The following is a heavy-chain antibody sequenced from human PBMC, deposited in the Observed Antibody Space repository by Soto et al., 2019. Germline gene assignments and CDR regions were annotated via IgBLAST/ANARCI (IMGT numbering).Heavy chain of an antibody. V-gene: IGHV3-23*01. CDR3: AKGGLMVYAICYFDY. J-gene: IGHJ4*02. D-gene: IGHD2-8*01. Sequence: GGSLRLSCAASGFTFSSYAMSWVRQAPGKGLEWVSAISGSGGSTYYADSVKGRFTISRDNSKNTLYLQMNSLRAEDTAVYYCAKGGLMVYAICYFDYWGQGTLVTVSS. CDR2: ISGSGGST. CDR1: GFTFSSYA.